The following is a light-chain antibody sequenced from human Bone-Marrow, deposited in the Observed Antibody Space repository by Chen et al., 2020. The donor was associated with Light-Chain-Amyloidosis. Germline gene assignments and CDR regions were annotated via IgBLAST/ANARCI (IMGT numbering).Light chain of an antibody. CDR1: QDITNY. Sequence: DIQMTQPPSSLSASVGDRVTITCQASQDITNYLNWYQRTPVEVPKLLIYDASTLETGVPSRFIGGRSGTHFTFTITSLQREDIATYYCQQYADLPYTFGQGTNLEIK. CDR2: DAS. CDR3: QQYADLPYT. J-gene: IGKJ2*01. V-gene: IGKV1-33*01.